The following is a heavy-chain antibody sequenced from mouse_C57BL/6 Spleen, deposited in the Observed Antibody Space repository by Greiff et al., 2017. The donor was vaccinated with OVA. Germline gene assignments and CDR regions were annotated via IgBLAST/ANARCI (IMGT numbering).Heavy chain of an antibody. J-gene: IGHJ3*01. CDR1: GYTFTSYW. Sequence: QVQLQQPGAELVKPGASVKMSCKASGYTFTSYWITWVKQRPGQGLEWIGDIYPGSGSTNYNEKFKSKATLTVDTSSSTAYMQLSSLTSEDSAVYDCARNYGSSHWCAYWGQGTLVTVSA. D-gene: IGHD1-1*01. V-gene: IGHV1-55*01. CDR3: ARNYGSSHWCAY. CDR2: IYPGSGST.